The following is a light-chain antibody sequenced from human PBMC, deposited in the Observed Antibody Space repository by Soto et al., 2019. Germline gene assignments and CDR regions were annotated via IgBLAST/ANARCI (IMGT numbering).Light chain of an antibody. CDR2: GAS. J-gene: IGKJ2*01. Sequence: EIVLTQSPGTLSLSPGERATLSCRPSQSVSSSYLAWYQQKPAQAPRLLIHGASNRATGIPDRFSGSGSGTDFTLTISRLEPEDFAVYYCQQYGTSYTFGQGTKLAIK. CDR3: QQYGTSYT. V-gene: IGKV3-20*01. CDR1: QSVSSSY.